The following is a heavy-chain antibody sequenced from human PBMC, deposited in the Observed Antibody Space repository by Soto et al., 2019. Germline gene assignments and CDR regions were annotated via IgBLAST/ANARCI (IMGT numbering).Heavy chain of an antibody. Sequence: KPSETLSLTCTVSGGSISSGGYYWSWIRQHPGKGLEWIGYIYYSGSTYYNPSLKSRVTISVDTSKNQFSLKLSSVTAADTAVYYCARDNMAYCGGDCYYFDYWGQGTLVTVSS. V-gene: IGHV4-31*03. CDR2: IYYSGST. CDR1: GGSISSGGYY. J-gene: IGHJ4*02. D-gene: IGHD2-21*02. CDR3: ARDNMAYCGGDCYYFDY.